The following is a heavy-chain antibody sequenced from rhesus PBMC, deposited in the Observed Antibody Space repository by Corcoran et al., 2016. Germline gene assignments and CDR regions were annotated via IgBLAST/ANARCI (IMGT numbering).Heavy chain of an antibody. CDR1: GFTFSSYW. J-gene: IGHJ4*01. Sequence: EVQLVESGGGLAKPGGSLRLSCTASGFTFSSYWLHWVCQAPGKGLEWISAINSAGSSTYYADSVKGRFTISRENAKNTLYLQMDGLRAEDTAVYYCAGLTSPWGQGVLVTVSS. CDR2: INSAGSST. CDR3: AGLTSP. V-gene: IGHV3-14*01.